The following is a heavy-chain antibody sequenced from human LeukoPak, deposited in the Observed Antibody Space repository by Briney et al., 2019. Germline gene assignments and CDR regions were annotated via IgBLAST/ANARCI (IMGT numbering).Heavy chain of an antibody. Sequence: SETLSLTCSVSIGPISNYYWSWIRQPPGKGLEWIGHIYYTGSTDYNPSLNSRVTISVDMSKNQFSLRLTSMTAADTAVYYCARDSHRHHGDLDYWGQGTLVTVSS. CDR1: IGPISNYY. J-gene: IGHJ4*02. CDR3: ARDSHRHHGDLDY. V-gene: IGHV4-59*12. CDR2: IYYTGST. D-gene: IGHD4-17*01.